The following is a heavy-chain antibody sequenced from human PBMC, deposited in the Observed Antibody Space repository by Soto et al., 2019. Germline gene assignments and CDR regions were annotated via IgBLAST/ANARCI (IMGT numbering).Heavy chain of an antibody. CDR1: GGSFSGYD. CDR2: FYYSGST. D-gene: IGHD6-19*01. Sequence: SETLSLTCAVYGGSFSGYDWTWIRQPPGTGLEWIGSFYYSGSTYYNPSLKSRVTISVDTSEKQFSLKLSSVTAADTAVYYCARQVVDGTVAGTGSFDYWGQGTLVTVSS. J-gene: IGHJ4*02. V-gene: IGHV4-34*01. CDR3: ARQVVDGTVAGTGSFDY.